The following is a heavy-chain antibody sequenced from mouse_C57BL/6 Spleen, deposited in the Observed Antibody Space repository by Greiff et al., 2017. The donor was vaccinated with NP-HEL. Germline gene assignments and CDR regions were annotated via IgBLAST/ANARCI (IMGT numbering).Heavy chain of an antibody. Sequence: VQLQQPGAELVKPGASVKLSCKASGYTFTSYWMHWVKQRPGQGLEWIGMIHPNSGSTNYNEKFKSKATLTVDKSSSTAYMQLSSLTSEDSAVYYCHYYCSKDYAMDYWGQGTSVTVSS. D-gene: IGHD1-1*01. CDR1: GYTFTSYW. J-gene: IGHJ4*01. CDR2: IHPNSGST. V-gene: IGHV1-64*01. CDR3: HYYCSKDYAMDY.